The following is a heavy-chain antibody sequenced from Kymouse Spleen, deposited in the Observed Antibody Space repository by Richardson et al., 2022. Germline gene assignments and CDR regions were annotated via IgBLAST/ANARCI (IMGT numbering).Heavy chain of an antibody. CDR1: GFTFDDYA. CDR2: ISWNSGSI. CDR3: AKDTVRGVLRMDV. D-gene: IGHD3-10*01. V-gene: IGHV3-9*01. J-gene: IGHJ6*02. Sequence: EVQLVESGGGLVQPGRSLRLSCAASGFTFDDYAMHWVRQAPGKGLEWVSGISWNSGSIGYADSVKGRFTISRDNAKNSLYLQMNSLRAEDTALYYCAKDTVRGVLRMDVWGQGTTVTVSS.